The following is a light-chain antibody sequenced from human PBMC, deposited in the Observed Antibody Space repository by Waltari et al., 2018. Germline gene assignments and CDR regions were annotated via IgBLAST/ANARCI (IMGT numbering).Light chain of an antibody. CDR3: QQYDGSVLT. CDR1: QTINKNF. J-gene: IGKJ4*01. V-gene: IGKV3-20*01. Sequence: LVLTQSPDTLSVSPGQRATLPCRGSQTINKNFLAWYQQKPGQAPRLIIHGASSRATGFPDRFSGSGSGTDFTLTISNLEPEDFAVYYCQQYDGSVLTFGGGTKVEI. CDR2: GAS.